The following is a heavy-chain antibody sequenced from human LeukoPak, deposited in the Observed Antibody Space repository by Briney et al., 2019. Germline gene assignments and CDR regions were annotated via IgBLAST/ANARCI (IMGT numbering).Heavy chain of an antibody. D-gene: IGHD3-10*01. Sequence: NPSETLSLTCGVYGGSFTSYYWTWIRQPPGKGLEWIGSIYYSGSTYYNPSLKSRVTISVDTSKNQFSLKLSSVTAADTAVYYCARLPDEVRGVIINAFDIWGQGTMVTVSS. CDR3: ARLPDEVRGVIINAFDI. CDR2: IYYSGST. CDR1: GGSFTSYY. J-gene: IGHJ3*02. V-gene: IGHV4-39*01.